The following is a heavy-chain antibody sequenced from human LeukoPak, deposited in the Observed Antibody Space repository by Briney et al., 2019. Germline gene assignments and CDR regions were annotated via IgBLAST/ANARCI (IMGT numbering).Heavy chain of an antibody. J-gene: IGHJ4*02. CDR3: ALQARYFDY. CDR1: GGSISSSSYY. Sequence: TASETLSLTCTVSGGSISSSSYYWGWIRQPPGKGLEWIGSIYYSGSTYYNPSLKSRVTISVDTSKNQFSLKLSSVTAADTAVYYCALQARYFDYWGQGTLVTVSS. V-gene: IGHV4-39*01. D-gene: IGHD6-6*01. CDR2: IYYSGST.